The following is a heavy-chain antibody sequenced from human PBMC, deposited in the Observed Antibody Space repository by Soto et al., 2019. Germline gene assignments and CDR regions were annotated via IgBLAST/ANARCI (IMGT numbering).Heavy chain of an antibody. CDR2: IYYSGST. V-gene: IGHV4-39*01. CDR3: ASTYGSGSYHY. J-gene: IGHJ4*02. Sequence: QLQLQESGPGLVKPSETLSLTCTVSGGSISSSSYYWGWIRQPPGKGLEWIGSIYYSGSTYYNPSLKSRVTISVDTSKNQFSLKLSSVTAADTAVYYCASTYGSGSYHYWGQGTLVTVSS. D-gene: IGHD3-10*01. CDR1: GGSISSSSYY.